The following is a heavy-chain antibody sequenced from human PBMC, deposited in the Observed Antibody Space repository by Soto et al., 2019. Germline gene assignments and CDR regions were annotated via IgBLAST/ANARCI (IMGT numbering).Heavy chain of an antibody. V-gene: IGHV3-43*01. D-gene: IGHD1-26*01. CDR1: GFTFEDFS. CDR3: ATEYRRRWDPLFDE. J-gene: IGHJ4*02. Sequence: GSLRLSCAASGFTFEDFSMHWVRQRPGKGLEWVSLINWDGGDTLYEDSVKGRFTISRDNSKSSLFLQMNGLRTEDSALYYCATEYRRRWDPLFDEWGQGTMVTVYS. CDR2: INWDGGDT.